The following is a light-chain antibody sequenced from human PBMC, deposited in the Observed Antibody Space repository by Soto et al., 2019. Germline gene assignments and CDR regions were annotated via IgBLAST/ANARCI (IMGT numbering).Light chain of an antibody. CDR1: QSVSSSY. Sequence: EIVLTQSPGTLSLSPGERATLSCRASQSVSSSYLAWYQQKPGQAPRPLIYGASSRATGIPDRFSGSGSGTGFNLTISRLEPEDFAVYYCLQYGSSPYTFGQGNKLEIK. J-gene: IGKJ2*01. CDR2: GAS. V-gene: IGKV3-20*01. CDR3: LQYGSSPYT.